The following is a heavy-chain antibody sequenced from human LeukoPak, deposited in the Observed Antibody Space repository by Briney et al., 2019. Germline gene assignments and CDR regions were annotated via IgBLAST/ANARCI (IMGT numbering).Heavy chain of an antibody. CDR1: GGSISSSTYY. CDR3: ARHGRGSYELGSGY. V-gene: IGHV4-39*01. J-gene: IGHJ4*02. D-gene: IGHD3-16*01. Sequence: PSETLSLTCTVSGGSISSSTYYWGWIRQPPGKGLEWIGNIYYSGSPYYNPSLKSRVTISVDTSKNQFSLKLSSVTAADTAVYCCARHGRGSYELGSGYWGQGTLVTVSS. CDR2: IYYSGSP.